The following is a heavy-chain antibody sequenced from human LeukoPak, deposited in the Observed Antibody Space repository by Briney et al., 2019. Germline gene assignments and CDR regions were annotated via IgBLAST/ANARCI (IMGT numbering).Heavy chain of an antibody. CDR2: IKEDGSDK. J-gene: IGHJ4*02. D-gene: IGHD5-18*01. V-gene: IGHV3-7*01. Sequence: GGSLRLSCAASGFTFSNYNMNWVRQAPGKGLEWVANIKEDGSDKNYVESMEGRFTISRDNAKNSLYLQMNSLRVEDTAVYYCAKDAGYGYDRFDYWGQGTQVTVSS. CDR3: AKDAGYGYDRFDY. CDR1: GFTFSNYN.